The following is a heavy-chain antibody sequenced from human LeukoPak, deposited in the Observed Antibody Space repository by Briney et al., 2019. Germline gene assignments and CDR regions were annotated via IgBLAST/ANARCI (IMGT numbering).Heavy chain of an antibody. J-gene: IGHJ4*02. CDR3: ARTGYSGYGTQVH. V-gene: IGHV4-39*01. D-gene: IGHD5-12*01. CDR1: GGSLSSSSYY. Sequence: SETLSLTCTVSGGSLSSSSYYWGWIRQPPGKGLEWIGSIHNSGRSSYNPSLKSRLTISVATSKNQFSPTLSSVTAADTAVYYCARTGYSGYGTQVHWGQGTLVTVSS. CDR2: IHNSGRS.